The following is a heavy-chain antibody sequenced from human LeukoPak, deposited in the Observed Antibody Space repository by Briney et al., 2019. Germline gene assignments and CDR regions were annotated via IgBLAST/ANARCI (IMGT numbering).Heavy chain of an antibody. Sequence: SETLSLTCTVSGGSISSGSYYWSWIRQPAGKGLEWIGRIYTSGGTNYNPSLKSRVTISVDTSKNQFSLKLSSVTAADTAVYYCASHEYSSSWYFDYWGQGTLVTVSS. CDR1: GGSISSGSYY. CDR2: IYTSGGT. V-gene: IGHV4-61*02. CDR3: ASHEYSSSWYFDY. J-gene: IGHJ4*02. D-gene: IGHD6-13*01.